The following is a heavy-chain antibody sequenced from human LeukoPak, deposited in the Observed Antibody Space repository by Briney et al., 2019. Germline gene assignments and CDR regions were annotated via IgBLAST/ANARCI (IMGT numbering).Heavy chain of an antibody. CDR2: ISWNSGSI. CDR3: AKDIAARPEYYFDY. J-gene: IGHJ4*02. CDR1: GFTFDDYA. Sequence: GGSLRLSCAASGFTFDDYAMHWVRQAPGKGLEWVSGISWNSGSIGYADSVKGRFTISRDNAKNSLYLQMNSLRAEDTALYYCAKDIAARPEYYFDYWGQGTLVTVSS. D-gene: IGHD6-6*01. V-gene: IGHV3-9*01.